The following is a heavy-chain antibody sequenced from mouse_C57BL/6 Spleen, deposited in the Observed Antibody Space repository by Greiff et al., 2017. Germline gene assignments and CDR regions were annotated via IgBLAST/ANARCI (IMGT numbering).Heavy chain of an antibody. CDR1: GYTFTSYW. CDR3: ARLYYYAMVY. J-gene: IGHJ4*01. V-gene: IGHV1-69*01. Sequence: QVQLQQPGAELVMPGASVKLSCKASGYTFTSYWMHWVKQRPGQGLEWIGEIDPSDSYTNYNQKFKGKSTLTVDKSSSTAYMQLSSLTSEDSAVYYCARLYYYAMVYWGQGTSVTVSS. CDR2: IDPSDSYT.